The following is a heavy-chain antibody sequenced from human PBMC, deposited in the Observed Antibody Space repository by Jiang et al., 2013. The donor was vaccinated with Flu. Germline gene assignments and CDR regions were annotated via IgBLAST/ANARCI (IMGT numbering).Heavy chain of an antibody. CDR3: ARDRWGSYCGGDCYPGGGXFDI. V-gene: IGHV4-31*03. D-gene: IGHD2-21*02. Sequence: GSGLVKPSQTLSLTCTVSGGSISSGGYYWSWIRQHPGKGLEWIGYIYYSGSTYYNPSLKSRVTISVDTSKNQFSLKLSSVTAADTAVYYCARDRWGSYCGGDCYPGGGXFDIVGP. J-gene: IGHJ3*02. CDR1: GGSISSGGYY. CDR2: IYYSGST.